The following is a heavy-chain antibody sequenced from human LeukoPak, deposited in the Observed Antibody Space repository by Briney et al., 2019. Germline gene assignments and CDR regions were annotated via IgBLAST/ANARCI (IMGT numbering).Heavy chain of an antibody. Sequence: GGSLRLSCAASGFTFSSYEMNWVRQAPGKGLEWVSYISSSGSTIYYADSVKGRFTISRDNAKNSLYLQMNSLRAEDTAVYYCARARSWSDYFDHWGQGTLVTVSS. CDR1: GFTFSSYE. V-gene: IGHV3-48*03. J-gene: IGHJ4*02. CDR2: ISSSGSTI. CDR3: ARARSWSDYFDH. D-gene: IGHD3-3*01.